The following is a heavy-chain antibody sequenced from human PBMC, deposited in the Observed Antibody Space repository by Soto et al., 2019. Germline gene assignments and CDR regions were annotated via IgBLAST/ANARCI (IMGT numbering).Heavy chain of an antibody. CDR1: GFSLSTSGVG. Sequence: QITLKESGPTLVKPTQTLTLTCTFSGFSLSTSGVGVGWIXXXXXXXXXXXXXIYWDDDKRDCPTLKSRLTLTNDTSKSQVVLTMTNMDPVDTATYYCAHRRAYCSGGSCYSIWFDPWGQGTLVTVSS. CDR2: IYWDDDK. V-gene: IGHV2-5*02. CDR3: AHRRAYCSGGSCYSIWFDP. J-gene: IGHJ5*02. D-gene: IGHD2-15*01.